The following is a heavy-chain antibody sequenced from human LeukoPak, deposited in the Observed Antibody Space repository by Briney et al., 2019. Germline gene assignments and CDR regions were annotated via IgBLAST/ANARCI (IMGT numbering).Heavy chain of an antibody. CDR3: ATSEVGRSGGREVGFNLD. V-gene: IGHV3-7*02. J-gene: IGHJ4*02. CDR2: INEDGTGK. CDR1: GFAFSKYW. Sequence: GGSLRLSCAASGFAFSKYWMSWARQAPGKGLEWLANINEDGTGKYYVDSVKGRFTISRDNAKNSLYLQMNSLRVEDTAVYYCATSEVGRSGGREVGFNLDWGQGTLVTVSS. D-gene: IGHD2-15*01.